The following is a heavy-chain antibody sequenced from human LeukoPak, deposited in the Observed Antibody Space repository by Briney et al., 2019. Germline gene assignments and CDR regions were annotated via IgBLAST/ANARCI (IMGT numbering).Heavy chain of an antibody. Sequence: GASGKVSCKASGSTFTSYYVHWVRQAPGQGLQWTGIINPSGGSTSYAQKSHGRAPMTRDTSTRTAYMELSSLRSEDTAVYYCARDGYGWGQGTLVTVSS. CDR2: INPSGGST. D-gene: IGHD5-18*01. CDR1: GSTFTSYY. CDR3: ARDGYG. V-gene: IGHV1-46*01. J-gene: IGHJ4*02.